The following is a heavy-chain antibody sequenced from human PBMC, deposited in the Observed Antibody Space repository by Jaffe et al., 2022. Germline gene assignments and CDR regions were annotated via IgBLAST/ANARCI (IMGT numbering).Heavy chain of an antibody. CDR1: GGSISSGSYY. CDR2: IYTSGST. V-gene: IGHV4-61*02. J-gene: IGHJ5*02. Sequence: QVQLQESGPGLVKPSQTLSLTCTVSGGSISSGSYYWSWIRQPAGKGLEWIGRIYTSGSTNYNPSLKSRVTISVDTSKNQFSLKLSSVTAADTAVYYCARQRLLWFGELSYNWFDPWGQGTLVTVSS. CDR3: ARQRLLWFGELSYNWFDP. D-gene: IGHD3-10*01.